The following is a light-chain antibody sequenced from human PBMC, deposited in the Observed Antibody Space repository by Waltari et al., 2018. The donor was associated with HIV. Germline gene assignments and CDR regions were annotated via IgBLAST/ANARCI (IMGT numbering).Light chain of an antibody. V-gene: IGKV3-15*01. CDR1: QSVSTS. Sequence: EIVMTQSLATLSVSPGGRATLSCRASQSVSTSLVWYQQRPGQAPRLLIYGASTRATGIPGRFSGSGSGTEFTLTINSLQSEDFAVYYCQQYNSWPRTFGQGTKVEVK. J-gene: IGKJ1*01. CDR2: GAS. CDR3: QQYNSWPRT.